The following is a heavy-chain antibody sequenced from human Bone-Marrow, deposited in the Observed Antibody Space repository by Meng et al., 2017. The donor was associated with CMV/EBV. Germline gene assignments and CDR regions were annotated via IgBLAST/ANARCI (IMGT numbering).Heavy chain of an antibody. Sequence: GGSLRLSCAASGFTFSSYAMHWVRQAPGKGLEWVAVISYDGSNKYYADSVKGRFTISRDNSKNTLYLQMNSLRAEDTAVYYCASFDLPPFVVITPGAFDIWGQGTMVTVSS. CDR3: ASFDLPPFVVITPGAFDI. CDR1: GFTFSSYA. J-gene: IGHJ3*02. D-gene: IGHD3-22*01. CDR2: ISYDGSNK. V-gene: IGHV3-30*04.